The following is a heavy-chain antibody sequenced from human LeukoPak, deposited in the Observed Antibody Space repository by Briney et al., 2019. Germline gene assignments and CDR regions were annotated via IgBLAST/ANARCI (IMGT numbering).Heavy chain of an antibody. CDR2: INHSGST. CDR1: GGSFSGYY. Sequence: SETLSLTCAVYGGSFSGYYWSWIRQPPGKGLEWIGEINHSGSTNYNPSLKSRVTISVDTSKNQFSLKLSSVTAADTAMYYCAIRAAREFDPWGQGTLVTVSS. CDR3: AIRAAREFDP. D-gene: IGHD2-15*01. J-gene: IGHJ5*02. V-gene: IGHV4-34*01.